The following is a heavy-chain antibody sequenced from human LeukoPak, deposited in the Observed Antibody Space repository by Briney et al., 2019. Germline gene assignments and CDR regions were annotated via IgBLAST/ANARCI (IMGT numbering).Heavy chain of an antibody. CDR2: INTDGSTT. CDR1: GFTFSSYW. CDR3: AKDGYCSSTSCYAGDAFDI. V-gene: IGHV3-74*01. Sequence: GGSLRLSCAASGFTFSSYWMHWVRQAPGKGLVWVSRINTDGSTTNYADSVKGRFTISRDNAENTLYLQMNSLRAEDTAVYYCAKDGYCSSTSCYAGDAFDIWGQGTMVTVSS. J-gene: IGHJ3*02. D-gene: IGHD2-2*03.